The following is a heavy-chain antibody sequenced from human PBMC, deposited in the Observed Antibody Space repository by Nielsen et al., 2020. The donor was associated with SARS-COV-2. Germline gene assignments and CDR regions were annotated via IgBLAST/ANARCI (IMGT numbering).Heavy chain of an antibody. CDR2: IYYSGST. J-gene: IGHJ5*02. D-gene: IGHD4-23*01. Sequence: SETLSLTCTVSGGSISSYYWSWIRQPPGKGLEWIGYIYYSGSTNYNPSLKSRVTISVDTSKNQFSLKLSSVTAADTAVYYCARAEGYGGKLGWFDPWGQGTLVTVSS. CDR3: ARAEGYGGKLGWFDP. CDR1: GGSISSYY. V-gene: IGHV4-59*01.